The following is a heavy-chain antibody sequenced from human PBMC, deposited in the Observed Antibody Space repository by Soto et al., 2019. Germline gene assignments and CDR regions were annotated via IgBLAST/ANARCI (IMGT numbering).Heavy chain of an antibody. CDR1: GFTFSSYA. D-gene: IGHD3-22*01. V-gene: IGHV3-23*01. CDR3: ALAYYYDSSGYNFDY. J-gene: IGHJ4*02. CDR2: ISGSGGST. Sequence: GGSLRLSCAASGFTFSSYAMSWVRQAPGKGLEWVSAISGSGGSTYYADSVKGRFTISRDNSKNTLYLQMNSLRAEDTAVYYCALAYYYDSSGYNFDYWGQGTLVTVPS.